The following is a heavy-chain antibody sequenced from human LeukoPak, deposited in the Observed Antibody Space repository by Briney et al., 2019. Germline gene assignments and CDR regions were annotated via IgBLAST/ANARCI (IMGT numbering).Heavy chain of an antibody. V-gene: IGHV3-48*02. D-gene: IGHD6-13*01. J-gene: IGHJ4*02. CDR3: ARVGSSWLNFDY. Sequence: GGSLRLSCAASEFTFSSRSMNWVRQAPGKGLEWVSYISGSSATISYADSVKGRFTVSRDNAKNSLYLQMNSLRDEDTAIYYCARVGSSWLNFDYWGQGTLVTVSS. CDR2: ISGSSATI. CDR1: EFTFSSRS.